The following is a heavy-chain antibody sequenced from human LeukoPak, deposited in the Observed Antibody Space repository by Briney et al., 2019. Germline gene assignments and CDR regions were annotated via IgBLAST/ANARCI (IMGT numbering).Heavy chain of an antibody. V-gene: IGHV3-7*01. D-gene: IGHD6-13*01. J-gene: IGHJ6*03. CDR1: GFTFSSYW. CDR2: IKQDGSEK. CDR3: ARDESSSWYYYYYMDV. Sequence: GGSLRLSCAASGFTFSSYWMSWVRQAPGKGLEWVANIKQDGSEKYYVDSVKGRFTISRDIAKNSLYLQMNSLRAEDTAVYYCARDESSSWYYYYYMDVWGKGTTVTVSS.